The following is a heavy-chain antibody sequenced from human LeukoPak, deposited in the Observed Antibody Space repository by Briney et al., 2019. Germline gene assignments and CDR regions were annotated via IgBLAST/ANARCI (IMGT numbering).Heavy chain of an antibody. CDR3: ARGGYYYDSSGYFT. Sequence: PGRSLRLSCAVSGFTFSSYGMHWVRQAPGKGLECVAVIWYDGSNKYYADAVKGRFTITRDNSKNTPYLQLNSLRAEDTAVYYCARGGYYYDSSGYFTWGQGTLVTVSS. D-gene: IGHD3-22*01. V-gene: IGHV3-33*01. J-gene: IGHJ5*02. CDR1: GFTFSSYG. CDR2: IWYDGSNK.